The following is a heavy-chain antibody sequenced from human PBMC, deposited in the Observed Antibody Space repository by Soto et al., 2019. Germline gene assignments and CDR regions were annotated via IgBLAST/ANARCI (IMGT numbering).Heavy chain of an antibody. D-gene: IGHD4-17*01. Sequence: QDQLVQSGAEVKKPGSSVKVSCKASGGTFSSHTFSWVRQAPAQGLEWMGRIIPALGTATYAQKFQGRVTITADESATTVYMELNSLRSEDTAVYYCARPDFGDYWYFDLWGRGTLVTVSS. CDR2: IIPALGTA. J-gene: IGHJ2*01. CDR3: ARPDFGDYWYFDL. V-gene: IGHV1-69*08. CDR1: GGTFSSHT.